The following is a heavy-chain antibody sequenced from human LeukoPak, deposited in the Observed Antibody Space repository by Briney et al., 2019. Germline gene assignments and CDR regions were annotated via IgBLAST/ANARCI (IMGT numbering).Heavy chain of an antibody. CDR1: GFTFSSYA. V-gene: IGHV3-23*01. J-gene: IGHJ4*02. D-gene: IGHD3-10*01. CDR2: ISGSGGST. CDR3: AKADRADVPSKVDY. Sequence: GGSLRLSCAASGFTFSSYAMSWVRQAPGKGLEWVSAISGSGGSTYYADSVKGRFTISRDNSKNTVYLQMNSLRAEDTALYYCAKADRADVPSKVDYWGQGTLVTVSS.